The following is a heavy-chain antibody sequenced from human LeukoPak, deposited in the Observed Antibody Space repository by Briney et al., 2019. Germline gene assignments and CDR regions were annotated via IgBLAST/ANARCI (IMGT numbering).Heavy chain of an antibody. D-gene: IGHD3-22*01. V-gene: IGHV1-46*01. CDR2: INPSGGST. Sequence: ASVKVSCKASGYTFTSYYMHWVRQAPGQGLEWMGIINPSGGSTSYAQKFQGRVTMTRDMSTSTVYMELSSLRSEDTAVYYGAREGDPYYYDSSGYYNWFDPWGQGTLVTVSS. J-gene: IGHJ5*02. CDR3: AREGDPYYYDSSGYYNWFDP. CDR1: GYTFTSYY.